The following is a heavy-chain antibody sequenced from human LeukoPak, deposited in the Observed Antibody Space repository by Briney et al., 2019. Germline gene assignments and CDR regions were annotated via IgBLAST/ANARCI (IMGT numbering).Heavy chain of an antibody. CDR2: ISYDGSNK. D-gene: IGHD2-21*02. J-gene: IGHJ4*02. CDR1: GFTFSSYG. CDR3: AKSPLRGVVVTAMGS. Sequence: PGGSLRLSCAASGFTFSSYGTHWVRQAPGKGLEWVAVISYDGSNKYYADSVKGRFTISRDNSKNTLYLQMNSLRAEDTAVYYCAKSPLRGVVVTAMGSWGQGTLVTVSS. V-gene: IGHV3-30*18.